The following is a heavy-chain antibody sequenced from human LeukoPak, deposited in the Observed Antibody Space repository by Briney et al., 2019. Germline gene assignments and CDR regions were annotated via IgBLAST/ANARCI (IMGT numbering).Heavy chain of an antibody. CDR2: IFYTGST. CDR1: GGSISGNY. V-gene: IGHV4-59*01. Sequence: SETLSLTCTVSGGSISGNYWCWIRQPPGKTLEWIANIFYTGSTIYNPSLKSRVTISLDTSKNQFSLQLRSVAAADTAVYYWVRARDMAFDFWGQGTMVTVSS. D-gene: IGHD2-21*02. CDR3: VRARDMAFDF. J-gene: IGHJ3*01.